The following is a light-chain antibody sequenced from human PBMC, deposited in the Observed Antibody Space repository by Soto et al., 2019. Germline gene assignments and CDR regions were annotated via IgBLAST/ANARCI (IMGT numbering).Light chain of an antibody. CDR2: DAS. CDR1: QSISRY. CDR3: LQDYDYPRT. Sequence: TQSPSSLSASVGDRITITCRASQSISRYLNWYQHKPGKAPKLLIYDASSLESGVPSRFSGRGSGTDFTLTISSLQPEDFATYYCLQDYDYPRTFGQGTKVDIK. V-gene: IGKV1-6*01. J-gene: IGKJ1*01.